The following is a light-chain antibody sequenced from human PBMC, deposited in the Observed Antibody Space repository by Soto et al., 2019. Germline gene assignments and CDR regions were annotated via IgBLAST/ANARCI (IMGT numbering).Light chain of an antibody. CDR3: ETWDSNIWV. CDR2: LEGSGSY. V-gene: IGLV4-60*02. CDR1: SGHSSYI. Sequence: QPVLTQSSSASASLGSSVKFTCTLSSGHSSYIIAWHQQQPGKAPRYLMKLEGSGSYNKGSGVPDRFSGSSSGADRYLTISHLQFEDEADYYCETWDSNIWVFGGGTKLTVL. J-gene: IGLJ3*02.